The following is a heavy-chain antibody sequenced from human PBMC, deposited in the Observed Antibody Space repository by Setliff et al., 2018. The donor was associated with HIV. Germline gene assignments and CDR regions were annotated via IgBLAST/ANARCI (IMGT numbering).Heavy chain of an antibody. Sequence: LRGSLRLSCVASGFTFNSYWMYWVRQAPGKGLVCVSRVNNDGTDTIYADSVKGRFTISRDNAKSTVYLQMDSLRAEDTAVYYCARGGANPSWFDSWGQGTLVTVSS. CDR3: ARGGANPSWFDS. CDR1: GFTFNSYW. CDR2: VNNDGTDT. D-gene: IGHD3-16*01. V-gene: IGHV3-74*01. J-gene: IGHJ5*01.